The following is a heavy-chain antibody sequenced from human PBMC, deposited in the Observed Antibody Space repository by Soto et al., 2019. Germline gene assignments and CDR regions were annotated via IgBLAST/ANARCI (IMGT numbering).Heavy chain of an antibody. CDR3: ARARIGEAGTKYYFDY. D-gene: IGHD6-13*01. CDR1: GFTFSNFA. J-gene: IGHJ4*02. CDR2: ISSTGASI. V-gene: IGHV3-64*07. Sequence: EVQLAESGGGLVQPGGSLRLSCAASGFTFSNFAVHWVRQAPGKGPEFVSGISSTGASIFYADSVKGRVTISRDNSKNTVNLQMGSLKPEDTAVYYCARARIGEAGTKYYFDYWGRGTLVTVSS.